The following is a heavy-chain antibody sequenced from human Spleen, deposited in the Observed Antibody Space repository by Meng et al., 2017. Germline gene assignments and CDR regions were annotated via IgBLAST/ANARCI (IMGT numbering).Heavy chain of an antibody. V-gene: IGHV3-33*08. D-gene: IGHD3-10*01. CDR2: VWYDGGNR. Sequence: GESLKISCAASGFSFSSYEMNWVRQAPGKGLEWVAIVWYDGGNRYYGDSVKGRFTISRDNSKNTVYLQMNSLRVEDTAVYYCVRLLVYGLGSFSSGMDVWGQGTTVTVSS. J-gene: IGHJ6*02. CDR1: GFSFSSYE. CDR3: VRLLVYGLGSFSSGMDV.